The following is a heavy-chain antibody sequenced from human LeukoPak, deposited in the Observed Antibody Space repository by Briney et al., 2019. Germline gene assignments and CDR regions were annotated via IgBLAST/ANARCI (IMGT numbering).Heavy chain of an antibody. D-gene: IGHD2-15*01. CDR3: ARARASGRSGFDY. CDR1: GLTFSSYS. Sequence: SGGSLRLSCAAPGLTFSSYSMNWVRQAPGKGLEWVSYISSSSSTIYYADSVKGRFTISRDNAKNSLYLQMNSLRDEDTAVYYCARARASGRSGFDYWGQGTLVTVSS. V-gene: IGHV3-48*02. CDR2: ISSSSSTI. J-gene: IGHJ4*02.